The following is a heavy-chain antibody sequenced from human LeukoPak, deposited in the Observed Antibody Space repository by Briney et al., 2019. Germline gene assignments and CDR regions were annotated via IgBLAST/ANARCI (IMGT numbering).Heavy chain of an antibody. CDR1: GFTFSSYS. V-gene: IGHV3-48*01. CDR2: ISSSSSTI. J-gene: IGHJ3*02. D-gene: IGHD3-9*01. CDR3: ARDLYFDWSLDAFDI. Sequence: GGSLRLSCAASGFTFSSYSMNWVRQAPGKGLEWVSYISSSSSTIYYADSVKGRFTISRDNAKNSLYLQMNSLRAEDTAVYYCARDLYFDWSLDAFDIWGQGTMVTVSS.